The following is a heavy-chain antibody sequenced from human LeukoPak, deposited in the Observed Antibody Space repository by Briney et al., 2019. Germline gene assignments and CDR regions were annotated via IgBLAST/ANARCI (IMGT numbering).Heavy chain of an antibody. Sequence: GGSLRLSCAASGFTFDDYTMHWVRQAPGKGLEWVSLISWDGGSTYYADSVKGRFTISRDNSKNSLYLQMNSLRTEDTALYYCAKGSRGDGYILPFDYWGQGTLVTVSS. CDR3: AKGSRGDGYILPFDY. J-gene: IGHJ4*02. V-gene: IGHV3-43*01. D-gene: IGHD5-24*01. CDR1: GFTFDDYT. CDR2: ISWDGGST.